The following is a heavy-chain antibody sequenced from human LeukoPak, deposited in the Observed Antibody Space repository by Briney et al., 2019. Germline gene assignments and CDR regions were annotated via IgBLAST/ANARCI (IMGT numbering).Heavy chain of an antibody. V-gene: IGHV4-34*01. CDR3: ARYGIAARPRYYYYMDV. J-gene: IGHJ6*03. CDR2: INHSGST. D-gene: IGHD6-6*01. Sequence: PSETLSLTCAVYGGSFSGYYWSWIRQPPGKGLEWIGEINHSGSTNYNPSLKSRVTISVDTSKNQFSLKLSSVTAADTAVYYCARYGIAARPRYYYYMDVWGKGTTVTVSS. CDR1: GGSFSGYY.